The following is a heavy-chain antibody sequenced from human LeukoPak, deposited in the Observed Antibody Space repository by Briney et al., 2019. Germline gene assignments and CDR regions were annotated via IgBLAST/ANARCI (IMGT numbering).Heavy chain of an antibody. V-gene: IGHV3-23*01. J-gene: IGHJ4*02. CDR1: GFIFSSSA. D-gene: IGHD1-26*01. CDR2: ISGGGDDT. CDR3: AKDIPNPEWELPPPMGSFDY. Sequence: GGSLRLSCAVSGFIFSSSAMSWVRQAPGKGLEWVSAISGGGDDTYYADSVKGRFTISRDNSKNTLYLQMNSLRAEDTAVYYCAKDIPNPEWELPPPMGSFDYWGQGTLVTVSS.